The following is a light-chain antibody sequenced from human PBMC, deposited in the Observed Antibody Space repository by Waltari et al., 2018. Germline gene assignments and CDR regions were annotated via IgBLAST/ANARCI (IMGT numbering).Light chain of an antibody. CDR1: SSNIGYYNF. CDR2: EVN. Sequence: QYALTQPPSASGSPGQSVTISCTGTSSNIGYYNFVSRYQQHPGKAPKLLIYEVNKRPSGVPDRFSGSKSGTTASLTVSGLQAEDEADYYCCSFAGTPVPNYVFGTGTTVTVL. CDR3: CSFAGTPVPNYV. J-gene: IGLJ1*01. V-gene: IGLV2-8*01.